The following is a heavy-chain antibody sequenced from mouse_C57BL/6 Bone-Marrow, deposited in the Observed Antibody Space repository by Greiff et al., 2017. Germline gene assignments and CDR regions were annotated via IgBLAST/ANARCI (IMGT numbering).Heavy chain of an antibody. J-gene: IGHJ4*01. Sequence: EVHLVESGGGLVQPGGSMKLSCVASGFTFSNYWMNWVRQSPEKGLEWVAQIRLKSDNYATHYAESVKGRFTISRDDSKSSVYLQMNNLRAEDTGIYYCTQFPTVVSFYYAMDYWGQGTSVTVSS. CDR3: TQFPTVVSFYYAMDY. D-gene: IGHD1-1*01. CDR1: GFTFSNYW. V-gene: IGHV6-3*01. CDR2: IRLKSDNYAT.